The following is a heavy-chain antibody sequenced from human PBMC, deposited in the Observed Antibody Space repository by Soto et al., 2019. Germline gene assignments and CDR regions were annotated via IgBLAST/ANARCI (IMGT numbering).Heavy chain of an antibody. CDR3: ANALGLYYLDY. J-gene: IGHJ4*02. V-gene: IGHV1-3*01. CDR1: GYTFTSYA. Sequence: SVTVSCKPSGYTFTSYAMHWVRQAPGQRLEWMGWINAGNGNTKYSQKFQGRVTITRDTSASTAYMELSSLRSEDTAVYYCANALGLYYLDYWGQGTLVTVSS. D-gene: IGHD3-16*01. CDR2: INAGNGNT.